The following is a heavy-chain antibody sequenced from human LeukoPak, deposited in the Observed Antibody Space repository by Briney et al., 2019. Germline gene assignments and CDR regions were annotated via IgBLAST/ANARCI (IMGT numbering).Heavy chain of an antibody. V-gene: IGHV3-23*01. CDR2: ITSGGGTT. D-gene: IGHD1-1*01. CDR1: GFTFSIYA. J-gene: IGHJ4*02. CDR3: AKGRGQLYNIDY. Sequence: PGGSLRLSCAASGFTFSIYAMTWVRRAPGKGLEWISTITSGGGTTYSADSVKGRFTISRDDSKNTLYLQMNSLRAEDTAVYYCAKGRGQLYNIDYWGQGALVTVSS.